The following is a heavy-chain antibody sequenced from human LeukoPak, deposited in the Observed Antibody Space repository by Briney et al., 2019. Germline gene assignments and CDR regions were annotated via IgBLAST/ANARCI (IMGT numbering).Heavy chain of an antibody. J-gene: IGHJ4*02. V-gene: IGHV4-61*02. CDR3: ASHQYGAGTNYHDY. Sequence: SETLSLTCTVAGGSISSGNYYWSWLRQPAGKGLEWIGRITTSGSTNYDPSLKSRVIISIDTSKNQFSLRLSSATAADTAVYYCASHQYGAGTNYHDYWGQGTLVTVSS. CDR2: ITTSGST. D-gene: IGHD3-10*01. CDR1: GGSISSGNYY.